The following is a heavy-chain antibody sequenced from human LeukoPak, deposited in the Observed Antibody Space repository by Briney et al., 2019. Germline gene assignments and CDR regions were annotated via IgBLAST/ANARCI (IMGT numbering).Heavy chain of an antibody. CDR1: GFTFSDYY. J-gene: IGHJ6*02. CDR2: ISSSGDSL. V-gene: IGHV3-11*01. Sequence: GGSLRLSCAASGFTFSDYYMTWTRQAAGKGLEWVSVISSSGDSLYYADSVRGRFTISRDNAKNSLFLQMDSLRAEDTAVYYCAREIVILPDYFYYGLDVWGQGTTVIVSS. D-gene: IGHD2/OR15-2a*01. CDR3: AREIVILPDYFYYGLDV.